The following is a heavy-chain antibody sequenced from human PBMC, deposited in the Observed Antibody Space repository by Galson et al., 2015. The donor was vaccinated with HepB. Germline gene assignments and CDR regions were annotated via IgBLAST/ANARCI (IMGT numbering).Heavy chain of an antibody. CDR2: ISYDGSNK. V-gene: IGHV3-30-3*01. CDR1: GFTFSSYA. Sequence: SLRLSCAASGFTFSSYAMHWVRQAPGKGLEWVAVISYDGSNKYYADSVKGRFTISRDNSKNTLYLQMNSLRAEDTAVYYCAILGYQIFGVARNVVVWGKGTTVTVSS. CDR3: AILGYQIFGVARNVVV. J-gene: IGHJ6*04. D-gene: IGHD3-3*01.